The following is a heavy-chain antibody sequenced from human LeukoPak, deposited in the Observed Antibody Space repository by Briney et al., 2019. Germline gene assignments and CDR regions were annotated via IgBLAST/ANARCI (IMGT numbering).Heavy chain of an antibody. D-gene: IGHD6-19*01. V-gene: IGHV3-48*01. CDR3: ARASNGYSSGNYFDY. CDR2: ITASGTAM. J-gene: IGHJ4*02. CDR1: GFTFSSYS. Sequence: GGSLRLSCAASGFTFSSYSMDWVRQAPGKGLEWVSHITASGTAMFYADSVKGRFTISRDNAKNSLYLQMNSLRAEDTAVYYCARASNGYSSGNYFDYWGQGTLVTVSS.